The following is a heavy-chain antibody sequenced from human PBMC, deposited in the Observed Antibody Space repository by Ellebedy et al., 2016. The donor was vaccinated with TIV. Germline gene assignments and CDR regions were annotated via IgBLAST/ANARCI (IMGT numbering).Heavy chain of an antibody. Sequence: SETLSLXCSVSGGPISSNDYYWGWIRQSPGEGPEWIGTVFYTGTTKYNPSLKSRVTILVDTSKNQFSLKLNSVTAADTAMYYCARHGGDGFNFYWYFDLWGRGTLVTVSS. CDR1: GGPISSNDYY. D-gene: IGHD5-24*01. V-gene: IGHV4-39*01. J-gene: IGHJ2*01. CDR3: ARHGGDGFNFYWYFDL. CDR2: VFYTGTT.